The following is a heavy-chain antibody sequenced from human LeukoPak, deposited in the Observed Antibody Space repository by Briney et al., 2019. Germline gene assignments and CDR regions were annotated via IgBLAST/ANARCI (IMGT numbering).Heavy chain of an antibody. CDR2: IQYDGSNK. CDR3: AKDPSCSGGTCSSYPDY. D-gene: IGHD2-15*01. Sequence: GSLRLSCAASGFTFITYGMHWVRQAPGKGLEWVAFIQYDGSNKYYADSVEGRFTISRDNSKNTLRLQMSSLRAEDTAVYHCAKDPSCSGGTCSSYPDYWGQGILVTVSS. CDR1: GFTFITYG. V-gene: IGHV3-30*02. J-gene: IGHJ4*02.